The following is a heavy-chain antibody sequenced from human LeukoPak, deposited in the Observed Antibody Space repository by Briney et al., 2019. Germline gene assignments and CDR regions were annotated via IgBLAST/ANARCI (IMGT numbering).Heavy chain of an antibody. J-gene: IGHJ4*02. V-gene: IGHV1-3*03. D-gene: IGHD5-18*01. Sequence: ASVKVSCKASGYTFTSYAMHWVRQAPGQRLEWMGWINAGNGNTKYSQEFQGRVTITRDTAASTAYMELSSLGSEDMAVYYCARARLDTATPDYWGQGTLVTVSS. CDR2: INAGNGNT. CDR1: GYTFTSYA. CDR3: ARARLDTATPDY.